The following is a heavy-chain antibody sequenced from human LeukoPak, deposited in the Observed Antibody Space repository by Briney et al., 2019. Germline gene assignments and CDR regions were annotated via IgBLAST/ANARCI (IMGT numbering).Heavy chain of an antibody. CDR2: ISTGTYI. CDR3: AKDPGYCSGGSCQGDY. J-gene: IGHJ4*02. D-gene: IGHD2-15*01. Sequence: GGSLRLSCVASGFTFSRFEMNWVRQAPGKGLEWISHISTGTYIAYADSVKGRFTISRDNAKNSLYLQMNSLRAEDTAVYYCAKDPGYCSGGSCQGDYWGQGTLVTVSS. CDR1: GFTFSRFE. V-gene: IGHV3-48*03.